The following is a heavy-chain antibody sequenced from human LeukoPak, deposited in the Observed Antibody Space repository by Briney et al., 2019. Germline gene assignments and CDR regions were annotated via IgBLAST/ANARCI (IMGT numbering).Heavy chain of an antibody. CDR3: AKLTGSGSYVDY. D-gene: IGHD3-10*01. J-gene: IGHJ4*02. Sequence: GESLKISCKGSGYSFTNYWIGWVRQMPGKGLEWMGIIYPGDSDTRYSPSFQGRVTISADRSINIAYLQWSSLKASDTAMYYCAKLTGSGSYVDYWGQGTLVTVSS. CDR1: GYSFTNYW. CDR2: IYPGDSDT. V-gene: IGHV5-51*01.